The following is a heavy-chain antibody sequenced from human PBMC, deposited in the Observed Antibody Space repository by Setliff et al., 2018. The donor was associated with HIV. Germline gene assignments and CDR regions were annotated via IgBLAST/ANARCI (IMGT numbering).Heavy chain of an antibody. CDR2: IRSKAYGGTT. CDR3: TRVERYYDSSGYFGH. Sequence: GESLTISCTASGFTFGDYAMSWVRQAPGKGLEWVGFIRSKAYGGTTEYAASVKGRFTISRDDSKSIAYLQMNSLKTEDTAVYYCTRVERYYDSSGYFGHWGQGTLVTVSS. CDR1: GFTFGDYA. V-gene: IGHV3-49*04. D-gene: IGHD3-22*01. J-gene: IGHJ4*02.